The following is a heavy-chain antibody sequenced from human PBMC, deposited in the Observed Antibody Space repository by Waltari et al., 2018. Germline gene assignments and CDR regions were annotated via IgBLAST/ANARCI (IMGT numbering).Heavy chain of an antibody. CDR3: ARSKRSSSVFIGVNWFDP. V-gene: IGHV4-34*01. CDR2: INHSGST. J-gene: IGHJ5*02. D-gene: IGHD6-13*01. CDR1: GGSFSGYY. Sequence: QVQLQQWGAGLLKPSETLSLTCAVYGGSFSGYYWSWIRQPPGKGLEWIGEINHSGSTNYNPSLKSRVTISVDTSKNQFSLKLSSVTAADTAVYYCARSKRSSSVFIGVNWFDPWGQGTLVTVSS.